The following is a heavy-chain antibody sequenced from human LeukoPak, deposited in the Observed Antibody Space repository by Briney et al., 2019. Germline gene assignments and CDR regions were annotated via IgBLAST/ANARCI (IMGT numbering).Heavy chain of an antibody. Sequence: ASVKVSCKASGYTFTSYDINRVRQATGQGLEWMGWISAYNGNTNYAQRLQGRVTMTTDTSTSTAYMELRSLRSDDTAVYYCARDSVRGQSEHSLLWFGELVGTVDLDYWGQGTLVTVSS. CDR1: GYTFTSYD. D-gene: IGHD3-10*01. J-gene: IGHJ4*02. CDR3: ARDSVRGQSEHSLLWFGELVGTVDLDY. V-gene: IGHV1-18*01. CDR2: ISAYNGNT.